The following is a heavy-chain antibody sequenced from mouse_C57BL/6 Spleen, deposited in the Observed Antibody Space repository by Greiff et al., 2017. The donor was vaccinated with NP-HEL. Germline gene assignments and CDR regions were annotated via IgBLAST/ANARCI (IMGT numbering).Heavy chain of an antibody. J-gene: IGHJ3*01. Sequence: QVQLQQSGPELVKPGASVKISCKASGYAFSSSWMNWVKQRPGKGLEWIGRIYPGDGDTNYNGKFKGKATLTADKSSSTAYMQLSSLTSEDSAVYCCARRDGYGPWFAYWGQGTLVTVSA. D-gene: IGHD2-2*01. CDR1: GYAFSSSW. V-gene: IGHV1-82*01. CDR2: IYPGDGDT. CDR3: ARRDGYGPWFAY.